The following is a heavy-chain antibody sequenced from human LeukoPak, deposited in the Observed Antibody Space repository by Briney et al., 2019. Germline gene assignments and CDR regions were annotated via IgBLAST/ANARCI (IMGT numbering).Heavy chain of an antibody. CDR1: GFTFDDYA. CDR2: ISWNSGSI. CDR3: ARGGVPFDY. D-gene: IGHD1-1*01. Sequence: SLRLSCAASGFTFDDYAMHWVRQAPGKGLEWVSGISWNSGSIGYADSVKGRFTISRDNAKNSLYLQMNSLRAEDTAVHYCARGGVPFDYWGQGTLVTVSS. J-gene: IGHJ4*02. V-gene: IGHV3-9*01.